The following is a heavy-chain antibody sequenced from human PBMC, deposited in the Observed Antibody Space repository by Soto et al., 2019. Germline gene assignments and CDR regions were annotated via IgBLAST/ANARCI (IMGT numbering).Heavy chain of an antibody. CDR1: GGSISSSSYY. D-gene: IGHD3-10*01. CDR3: ASVLLWFGDPTQGWFDP. Sequence: PSETLSLTCPVSGGSISSSSYYWGWIRQPPGKGLEWIGSIYYSGSTYYNPSLKSRVTISVDTSKNQFSLKLSSVTAADTAVYYCASVLLWFGDPTQGWFDPWGQGTLVTVSS. V-gene: IGHV4-39*01. CDR2: IYYSGST. J-gene: IGHJ5*02.